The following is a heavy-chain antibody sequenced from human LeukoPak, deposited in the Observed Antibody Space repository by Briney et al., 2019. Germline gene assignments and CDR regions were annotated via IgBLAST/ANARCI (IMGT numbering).Heavy chain of an antibody. J-gene: IGHJ4*02. CDR1: GYTFTSYD. CDR2: MNPNCGNT. CDR3: ARGLDFPQYYFDY. Sequence: ASVKVSCKASGYTFTSYDINWVRQATGKGLEWMGCMNPNCGNTGYAQKFRGRVTMNRNTSIRTAYMELSSLRSEDTAVYYYARGLDFPQYYFDYWGQGTLVTVSS. D-gene: IGHD2/OR15-2a*01. V-gene: IGHV1-8*01.